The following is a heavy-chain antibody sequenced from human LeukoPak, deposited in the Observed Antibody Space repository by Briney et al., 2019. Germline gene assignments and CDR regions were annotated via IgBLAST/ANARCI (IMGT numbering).Heavy chain of an antibody. CDR2: INHSGST. D-gene: IGHD3-10*01. CDR1: GGSFSGYY. V-gene: IGHV4-34*01. Sequence: PWETLSLTCAVYGGSFSGYYWSWIRQPPGKGLEWIGEINHSGSTNYNPSFKSRVTISVDTSKNQFTLKLSSVTAADTAVYYCGRGSYYGSGSYYPHFDYWGQGTLVTVSS. CDR3: GRGSYYGSGSYYPHFDY. J-gene: IGHJ4*02.